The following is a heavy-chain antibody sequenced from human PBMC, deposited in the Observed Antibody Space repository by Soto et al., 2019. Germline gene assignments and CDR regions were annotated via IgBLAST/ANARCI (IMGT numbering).Heavy chain of an antibody. V-gene: IGHV3-23*01. J-gene: IGHJ3*02. CDR3: AKLGGYCSGGSCYHAAACDI. CDR2: ISGSGGST. Sequence: GSLRLSCAASGFTFSSYAMSWVRQAPGKGLEWVSAISGSGGSTYYADSVKGRFTISRDNSKNTLYLQMNSLRAEDTAVYYCAKLGGYCSGGSCYHAAACDIWGQGTMVTVSS. CDR1: GFTFSSYA. D-gene: IGHD2-15*01.